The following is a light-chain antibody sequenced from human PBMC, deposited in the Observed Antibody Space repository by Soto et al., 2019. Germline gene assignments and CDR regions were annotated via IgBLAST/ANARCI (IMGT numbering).Light chain of an antibody. V-gene: IGLV2-14*03. CDR1: SSDVGGYNW. J-gene: IGLJ1*01. CDR2: DVS. CDR3: SSYTSSTTLYV. Sequence: QSVLTQPAPLSGSPGQSITISCTGTSSDVGGYNWVSWYQQLPGKAPKLIIYDVSNRPSGVSNRFSASKSANAASLTISGLQTEDEADYYCSSYTSSTTLYVFGTGTKVTVL.